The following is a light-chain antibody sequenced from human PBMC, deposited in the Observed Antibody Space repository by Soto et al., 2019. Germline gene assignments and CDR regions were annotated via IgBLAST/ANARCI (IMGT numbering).Light chain of an antibody. V-gene: IGLV2-8*01. CDR1: SSDIGGYNS. J-gene: IGLJ3*02. Sequence: QSALTQPPSASGSPGQSVTISCTGTSSDIGGYNSVSWYQQHPGKAPRLMIYEVNKRPSGVPDRFSGSKSGNTASLTISGLQAEDEADYYCSSYTSSSTLAVFGGGTQLTVL. CDR3: SSYTSSSTLAV. CDR2: EVN.